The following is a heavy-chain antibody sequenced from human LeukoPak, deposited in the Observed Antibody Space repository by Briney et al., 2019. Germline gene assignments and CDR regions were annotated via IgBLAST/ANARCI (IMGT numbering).Heavy chain of an antibody. CDR1: GGTFSSYA. D-gene: IGHD4-11*01. CDR2: IIPIFGTA. Sequence: ASVKVSCKASGGTFSSYAISWVRQAPGQGLEWMGGIIPIFGTANYAQKFQGRVTITTDESTSTAYMELSSLRSEDTAVYYCAGGRRTTPSFDYWGQGTLVTVSS. J-gene: IGHJ4*02. CDR3: AGGRRTTPSFDY. V-gene: IGHV1-69*05.